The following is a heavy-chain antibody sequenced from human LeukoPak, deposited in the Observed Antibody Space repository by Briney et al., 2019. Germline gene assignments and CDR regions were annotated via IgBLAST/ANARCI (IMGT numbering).Heavy chain of an antibody. D-gene: IGHD3-10*01. V-gene: IGHV4-34*01. J-gene: IGHJ5*02. CDR1: GGSFSGYY. CDR2: IYHSGST. Sequence: SETLSLTCAVYGGSFSGYYWSWIRQPPGKGLEWIGEIYHSGSTNYNPSLKSRVTISVDKSKNQFSLKLSSVTAADTAVYYCARAGKYYYGSYWFDPWGQGTLVTVSS. CDR3: ARAGKYYYGSYWFDP.